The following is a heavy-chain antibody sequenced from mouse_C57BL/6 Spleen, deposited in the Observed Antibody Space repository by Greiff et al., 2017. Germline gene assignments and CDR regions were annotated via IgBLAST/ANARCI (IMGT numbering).Heavy chain of an antibody. CDR1: GYTFTDYY. CDR3: ARDDDGYYAY. CDR2: IYPGSGNT. J-gene: IGHJ3*01. V-gene: IGHV1-76*01. D-gene: IGHD2-3*01. Sequence: QVQLQQSGAELVRPGASVKLSCKASGYTFTDYYINWVKQRPGQGLEWIARIYPGSGNTYYNEKFKGKATLTAEKSSSTAYMQLSSLTSEDSAVYFCARDDDGYYAYWGQGTLVTVSA.